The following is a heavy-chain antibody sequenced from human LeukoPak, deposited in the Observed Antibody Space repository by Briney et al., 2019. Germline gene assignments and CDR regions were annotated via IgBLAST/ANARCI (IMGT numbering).Heavy chain of an antibody. CDR1: GFTFSSYT. Sequence: PGGSLRLSCAASGFTFSSYTMNWARQAPGKGLEWVSSISSSSSYIYYADSVKGRFTISRDNAKNSLYLQMNSLRAEDTAVYYCARGGGEADYWGQGTLVTVSS. CDR2: ISSSSSYI. V-gene: IGHV3-21*01. D-gene: IGHD2-21*01. J-gene: IGHJ4*02. CDR3: ARGGGEADY.